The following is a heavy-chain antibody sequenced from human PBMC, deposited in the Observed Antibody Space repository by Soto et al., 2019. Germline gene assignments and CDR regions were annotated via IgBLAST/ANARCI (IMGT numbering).Heavy chain of an antibody. CDR1: GGSISRYY. Sequence: TSETLSLTCTGSGGSISRYYWSWIRQPPGKGLEWIGYIYYSGSTNYNPSLKSRVTISVDTSKNKFSLKLSSVTAADTAVYYCARRYGGTFDYRGQGPLVTVSS. V-gene: IGHV4-59*08. CDR3: ARRYGGTFDY. J-gene: IGHJ4*02. CDR2: IYYSGST. D-gene: IGHD2-15*01.